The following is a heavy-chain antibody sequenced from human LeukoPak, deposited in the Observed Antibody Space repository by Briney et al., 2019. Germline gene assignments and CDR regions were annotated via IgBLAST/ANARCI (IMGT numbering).Heavy chain of an antibody. CDR2: IYYSGST. V-gene: IGHV4-59*01. D-gene: IGHD3-10*01. Sequence: SETLSLTCTVSGGSISSYYWSWIRQPPGKGLEWIGYIYYSGSTNYNPSLKSRVTISVDTSKNQFSLKLSSVTAADPAVYYCARDLGSGFPAPFDYWGQGTLVTVSS. CDR1: GGSISSYY. CDR3: ARDLGSGFPAPFDY. J-gene: IGHJ4*02.